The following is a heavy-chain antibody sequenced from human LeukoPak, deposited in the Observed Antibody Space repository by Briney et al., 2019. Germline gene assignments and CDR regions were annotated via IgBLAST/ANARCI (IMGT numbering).Heavy chain of an antibody. Sequence: PGGSLRLSCAASGFTFSDYYMSWVRQAPGKGLEWVSVIYSGGSTYYADSVKGRFTISRDNSKNTLYLQMNSLRAEDTAVYYCARDQRTGIAAAGALYYYYYMDVWGKGTTVTISS. CDR3: ARDQRTGIAAAGALYYYYYMDV. J-gene: IGHJ6*03. CDR2: IYSGGST. V-gene: IGHV3-53*01. D-gene: IGHD6-13*01. CDR1: GFTFSDYY.